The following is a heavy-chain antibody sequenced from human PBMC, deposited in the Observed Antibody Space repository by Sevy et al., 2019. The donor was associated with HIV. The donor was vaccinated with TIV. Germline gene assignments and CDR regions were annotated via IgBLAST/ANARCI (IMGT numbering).Heavy chain of an antibody. CDR1: GFTFSSYS. J-gene: IGHJ4*02. CDR3: ARDPGFYCSGGSCYPRYYFDY. Sequence: GGSLRLSCAASGFTFSSYSMNWVRQAPGKGLEWVSSISSSSIYIYYADSVKGRFAISRDNAKNSLYLQMNSLRAEDTAVYYCARDPGFYCSGGSCYPRYYFDYWGQGTLVTVSS. V-gene: IGHV3-21*01. CDR2: ISSSSIYI. D-gene: IGHD2-15*01.